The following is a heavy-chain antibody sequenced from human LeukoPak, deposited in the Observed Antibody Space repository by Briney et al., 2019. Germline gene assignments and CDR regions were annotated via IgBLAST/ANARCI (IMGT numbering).Heavy chain of an antibody. D-gene: IGHD7-27*01. Sequence: ASVKVSCKASGYTFTSYDFNRVRQATGQRPEWMGWMSPNSGDTGYAQKFQDRVTMTRNTSISTAYMELSSLRSDDTTVYYCARGPPNWGYDYWGPGTLVTVSS. J-gene: IGHJ4*02. CDR1: GYTFTSYD. V-gene: IGHV1-8*01. CDR2: MSPNSGDT. CDR3: ARGPPNWGYDY.